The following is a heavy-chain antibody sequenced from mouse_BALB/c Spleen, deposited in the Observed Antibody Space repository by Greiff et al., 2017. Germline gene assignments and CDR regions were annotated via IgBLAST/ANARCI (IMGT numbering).Heavy chain of an antibody. J-gene: IGHJ4*01. CDR2: IDPANGNT. CDR1: GFNIKDTY. CDR3: ASLTTATMDY. Sequence: EVQLQQSGAELVKPGASVKLSCTASGFNIKDTYMHWVKQRPEQGLEWIGRIDPANGNTKYDPKFQGKATITADTSSNTAYLQLSSLTSEDTAVYYCASLTTATMDYWGQGTSVTGSS. V-gene: IGHV14-3*02. D-gene: IGHD1-2*01.